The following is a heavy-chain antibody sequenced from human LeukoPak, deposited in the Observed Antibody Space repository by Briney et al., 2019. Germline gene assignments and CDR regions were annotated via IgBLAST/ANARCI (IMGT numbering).Heavy chain of an antibody. J-gene: IGHJ6*03. CDR1: GYTFTSYD. CDR3: ARVGGYYYDSSGFKEVHYYYYYMDV. Sequence: ASVKVSCKASGYTFTSYDINWVRQASGQGLEWMGWMNPNSGDTGFAQKFQGRVTMTRNTSISTAYMELSSLRSEDTAVYYCARVGGYYYDSSGFKEVHYYYYYMDVWGKGTTVTVSS. D-gene: IGHD3-22*01. CDR2: MNPNSGDT. V-gene: IGHV1-8*01.